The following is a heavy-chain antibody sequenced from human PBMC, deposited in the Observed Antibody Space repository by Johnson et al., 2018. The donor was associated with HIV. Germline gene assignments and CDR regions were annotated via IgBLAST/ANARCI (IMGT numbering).Heavy chain of an antibody. Sequence: MLLVESGGGVVQPGRSLRLSCAASGFTFSSYTMHWVRQAPGKGLEWVANIKQDGSEKYYVDSMKGRFTISRDNAKNSLYLQMNSLRAEDTAVYYCALLRGAAGDDAFDIWGQGTMVTVSS. CDR3: ALLRGAAGDDAFDI. J-gene: IGHJ3*02. CDR2: IKQDGSEK. CDR1: GFTFSSYT. D-gene: IGHD6-13*01. V-gene: IGHV3-7*02.